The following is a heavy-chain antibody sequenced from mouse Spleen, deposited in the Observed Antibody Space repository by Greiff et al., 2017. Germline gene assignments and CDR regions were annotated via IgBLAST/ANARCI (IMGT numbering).Heavy chain of an antibody. CDR2: INPSSGYT. Sequence: VQLQQSGAELARPGASVKMSCKASGYTFTSYTMHWVKQRPGQGLEWIGYINPSSGYTKYNQKFKDKATLTADKSSSTAYMQLSSLTSEDSAVYYCARSQLGRAMDYWGQGTSVTVSS. CDR3: ARSQLGRAMDY. D-gene: IGHD4-1*02. J-gene: IGHJ4*01. CDR1: GYTFTSYT. V-gene: IGHV1-4*01.